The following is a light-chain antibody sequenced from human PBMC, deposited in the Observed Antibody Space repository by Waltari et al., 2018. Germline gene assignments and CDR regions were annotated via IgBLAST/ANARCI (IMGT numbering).Light chain of an antibody. CDR2: DVT. CDR1: RSDVGGYDY. CDR3: CSYAGSYTHVV. V-gene: IGLV2-11*01. J-gene: IGLJ2*01. Sequence: QSALTQPRPVSGPPGQSVTIPCPGTRSDVGGYDYVSWYQHHPGKAPKLMICDVTKRHSGVPDRFSGSKSGNTASLTISGLQAEDEADYYCCSYAGSYTHVVFGGGTKLTVL.